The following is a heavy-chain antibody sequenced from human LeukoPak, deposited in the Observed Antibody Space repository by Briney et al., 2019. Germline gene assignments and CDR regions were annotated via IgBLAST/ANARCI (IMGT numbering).Heavy chain of an antibody. CDR2: ISSSSSYI. V-gene: IGHV3-21*01. Sequence: GGSLRLSCAASGFTFSSYSMNWVRQAPGKGLEWVSSISSSSSYIYYADSVKGRFTISRDNAKNSLYLQMNSLGAEDTAVYYCARGGSGWYHDYWGQGTLVTVSS. CDR3: ARGGSGWYHDY. D-gene: IGHD6-19*01. J-gene: IGHJ4*02. CDR1: GFTFSSYS.